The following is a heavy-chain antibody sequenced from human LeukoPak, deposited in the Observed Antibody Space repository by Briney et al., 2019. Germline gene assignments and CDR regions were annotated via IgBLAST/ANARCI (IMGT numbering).Heavy chain of an antibody. CDR1: GGSISSYY. Sequence: PSETLSLTCTVSGGSISSYYWSWIRQPPGKGLEWIGYIYYSGSTNYNPSLESRVTISVDTSKNQFSLKLSSVTAADTAVYYCARESGSYYFDYWGQGTLVTVSS. J-gene: IGHJ4*02. V-gene: IGHV4-59*01. D-gene: IGHD1-26*01. CDR3: ARESGSYYFDY. CDR2: IYYSGST.